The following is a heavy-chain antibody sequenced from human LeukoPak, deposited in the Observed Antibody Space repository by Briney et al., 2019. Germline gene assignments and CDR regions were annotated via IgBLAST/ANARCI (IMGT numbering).Heavy chain of an antibody. J-gene: IGHJ5*02. V-gene: IGHV3-21*01. Sequence: GGSLRLSCAASGFTFSSYSMNWVRQAPGKGLEWVSSISSSSSYIYYADSVKGRFTISRDNAKNSLYLQMNSLRAEDTAVYYCARDRGAYSLEKWFDPWGQGTLVTVSS. CDR1: GFTFSSYS. D-gene: IGHD6-13*01. CDR3: ARDRGAYSLEKWFDP. CDR2: ISSSSSYI.